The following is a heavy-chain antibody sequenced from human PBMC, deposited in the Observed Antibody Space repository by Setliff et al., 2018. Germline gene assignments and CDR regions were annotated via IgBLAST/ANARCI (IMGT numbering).Heavy chain of an antibody. Sequence: PSETLSLTCSVLGDSLSSGSQYWAWIRQPPGKGLEWIGNINYSGSTYYNPSLKSRVTMSVVASKNQVTLKMTSVTAEDTAVYYCAKVDTDYIMTRVNTWQYYFYMDVWGRGTTVTVSS. J-gene: IGHJ6*03. CDR3: AKVDTDYIMTRVNTWQYYFYMDV. CDR2: INYSGST. CDR1: GDSLSSGSQY. D-gene: IGHD4-4*01. V-gene: IGHV4-39*01.